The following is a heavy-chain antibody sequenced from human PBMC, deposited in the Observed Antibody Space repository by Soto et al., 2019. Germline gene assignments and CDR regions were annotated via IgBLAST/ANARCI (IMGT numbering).Heavy chain of an antibody. J-gene: IGHJ3*02. D-gene: IGHD3-22*01. CDR3: AKGPTLYYYDSSEDAFDI. CDR2: IHGSGGST. CDR1: GFTFSTYA. V-gene: IGHV3-23*01. Sequence: PGGSLRLSCAASGFTFSTYAMSWVRQAPGRGLEWVSSIHGSGGSTYYADSVKGRFTISRDNSKNTPYLQMNSLRAEDTAVYYCAKGPTLYYYDSSEDAFDIWGQGTMVTVSS.